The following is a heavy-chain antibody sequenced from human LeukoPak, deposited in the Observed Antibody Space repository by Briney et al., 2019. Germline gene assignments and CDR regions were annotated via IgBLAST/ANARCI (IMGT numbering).Heavy chain of an antibody. Sequence: SETLSLTCTVSGGSISSGGFYWNWIRQSPGRGLEWIGYIYYSGSTNYNPSLKSRATISVDTSRNQVSLKLSSVTTADTAVYYCVRGSAWYEIYFQHWGQGTLVTVSS. J-gene: IGHJ1*01. CDR2: IYYSGST. CDR1: GGSISSGGFY. V-gene: IGHV4-61*08. D-gene: IGHD6-19*01. CDR3: VRGSAWYEIYFQH.